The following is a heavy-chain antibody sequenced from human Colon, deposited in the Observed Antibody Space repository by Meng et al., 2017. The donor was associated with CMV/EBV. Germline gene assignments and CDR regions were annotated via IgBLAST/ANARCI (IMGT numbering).Heavy chain of an antibody. J-gene: IGHJ4*02. D-gene: IGHD3-3*01. CDR2: IDTTNH. V-gene: IGHV3-30*02. CDR1: GFSFSESG. Sequence: GQWVEWGGGGVPAGGSLRLSCGASGFSFSESGIHWLRQAPGKGLEWVSFIDTTNHYYADSVKGRFTISRDDSKRMVYLQMNNLKTEDTAMYFCSNGLLGVQGHWGQGTLVTVSS. CDR3: SNGLLGVQGH.